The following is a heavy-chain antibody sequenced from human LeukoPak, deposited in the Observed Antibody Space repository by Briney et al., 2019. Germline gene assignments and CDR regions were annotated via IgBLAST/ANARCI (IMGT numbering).Heavy chain of an antibody. V-gene: IGHV3-53*01. D-gene: IGHD3-10*01. CDR2: IYSGGST. J-gene: IGHJ4*02. CDR3: ARGVPLSGSGIYFDY. Sequence: SGGSLRLSCAASGFTVSSNYMSWVRQAPGKGLEWVSVIYSGGSTYYADSVKGRFTISRDNSKNTLYLQMNSLRAEDTAVYYCARGVPLSGSGIYFDYWGQGTLVTVSS. CDR1: GFTVSSNY.